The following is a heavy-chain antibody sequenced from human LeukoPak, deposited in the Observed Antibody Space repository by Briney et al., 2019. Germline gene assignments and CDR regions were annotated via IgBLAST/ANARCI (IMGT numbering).Heavy chain of an antibody. CDR3: ARTGDLGRFDY. CDR1: GGSISSSSYY. D-gene: IGHD7-27*01. V-gene: IGHV4-39*07. Sequence: PSETLSLTCTVSGGSISSSSYYWGWIRQPPGKGLEWIGSIYYSGSTYYNPSLKSRVTISVDTSKNQFSLKLSSVTAADTAVYYCARTGDLGRFDYWGQGTLVTVSS. CDR2: IYYSGST. J-gene: IGHJ4*02.